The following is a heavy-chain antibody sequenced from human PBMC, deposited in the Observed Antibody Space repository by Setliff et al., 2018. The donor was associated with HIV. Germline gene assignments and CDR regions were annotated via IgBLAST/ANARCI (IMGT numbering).Heavy chain of an antibody. CDR3: AKHMVRGAITGEAFDV. CDR2: IFPGDSDT. J-gene: IGHJ3*01. V-gene: IGHV5-51*01. D-gene: IGHD3-10*01. CDR1: GDKSMTYW. Sequence: PGESLTISCKASGDKSMTYWIGWVRQMPGKGLEWMGIIFPGDSDTKYSPSFEGQVTISADKSINTAYLQWTSLRASDTAMYYCAKHMVRGAITGEAFDVWGQGTMVTVSS.